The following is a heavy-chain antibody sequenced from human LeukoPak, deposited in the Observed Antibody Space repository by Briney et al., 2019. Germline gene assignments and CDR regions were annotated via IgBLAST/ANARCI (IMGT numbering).Heavy chain of an antibody. V-gene: IGHV4-4*07. D-gene: IGHD3-22*01. J-gene: IGHJ3*02. Sequence: SETLSLTCTVSGGSISSDYWSWIRQPAGKGLEWIGRMHSSGTTNYNPSLQSQVSISMDTSKNQFSLKLSSATAADTAVYFCARNTHYYDRSGITGMYVCDMWGRGTMVTVSS. CDR3: ARNTHYYDRSGITGMYVCDM. CDR1: GGSISSDY. CDR2: MHSSGTT.